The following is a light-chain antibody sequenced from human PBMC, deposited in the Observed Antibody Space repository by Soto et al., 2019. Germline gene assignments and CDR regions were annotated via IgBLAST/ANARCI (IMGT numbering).Light chain of an antibody. CDR3: QHYNNWPIT. CDR2: GAS. V-gene: IGKV3-20*01. Sequence: EIVLTQSPGTLSLSPGERATLSCGASQSVGSSYLAWYQQKPGQAPRLLIYGASSRATGIPDRFSGSGSGTEFTLTISSLQSEDFAVYYCQHYNNWPITFGQGTRLEIK. J-gene: IGKJ5*01. CDR1: QSVGSSY.